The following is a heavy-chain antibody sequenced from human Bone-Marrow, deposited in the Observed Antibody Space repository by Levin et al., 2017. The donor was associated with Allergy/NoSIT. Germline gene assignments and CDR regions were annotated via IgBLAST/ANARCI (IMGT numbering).Heavy chain of an antibody. J-gene: IGHJ3*02. Sequence: GESLKISCKASGYTFTSYGINWVRQAPGQGPEWMGWISAYNGNTNYAQKLQGRVTMTTDTSTSTAYMELRSLRSDDTAVYYCARDQEVDIVATDPGDVFDIWGQGTMVTVSS. CDR1: GYTFTSYG. D-gene: IGHD5-12*01. CDR3: ARDQEVDIVATDPGDVFDI. V-gene: IGHV1-18*01. CDR2: ISAYNGNT.